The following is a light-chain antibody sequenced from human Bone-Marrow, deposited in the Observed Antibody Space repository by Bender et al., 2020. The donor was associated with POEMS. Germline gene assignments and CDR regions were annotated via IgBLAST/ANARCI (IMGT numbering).Light chain of an antibody. CDR2: SSH. V-gene: IGLV1-44*01. CDR3: CSYARGYSVV. CDR1: SSNIGAHA. Sequence: QSVLTQPPSASGTPGQRVTISCSGGSSNIGAHAVNWYQHLPGTAPKLLIYSSHRRPSGVPDRFSGSKSGNTASLTISGLQAEDEADYYCCSYARGYSVVFGGGTKLTVL. J-gene: IGLJ2*01.